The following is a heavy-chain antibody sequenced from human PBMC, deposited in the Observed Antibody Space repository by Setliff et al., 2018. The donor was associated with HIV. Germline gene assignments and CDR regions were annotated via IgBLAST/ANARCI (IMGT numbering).Heavy chain of an antibody. CDR2: VYYRGST. CDR3: ARLRGLNLEPFDY. CDR1: GGSISEYY. V-gene: IGHV4-59*05. Sequence: SETLSLTCTVSGGSISEYYWSWIRQPPGKGLEWIGSVYYRGSTYYNPSLKSRLTISVDTSTNKFSLKLSSVTAADTAVYYCARLRGLNLEPFDYWGQGTLVTVSS. J-gene: IGHJ4*02. D-gene: IGHD1-1*01.